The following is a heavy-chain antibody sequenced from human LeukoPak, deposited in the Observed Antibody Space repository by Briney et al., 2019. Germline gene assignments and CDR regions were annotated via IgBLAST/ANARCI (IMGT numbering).Heavy chain of an antibody. D-gene: IGHD3-10*01. V-gene: IGHV3-21*04. J-gene: IGHJ4*02. CDR1: GFTFSRYS. CDR3: ARDMGFGDLMGY. Sequence: PGGSPRLSCAASGFTFSRYSMNWVRQAPGKGLEWVSSISSSSSYIYYADSVKGRFTISRDNAKNSLYLQMNSLRAEDTAVYYCARDMGFGDLMGYWGQGTLVTVSS. CDR2: ISSSSSYI.